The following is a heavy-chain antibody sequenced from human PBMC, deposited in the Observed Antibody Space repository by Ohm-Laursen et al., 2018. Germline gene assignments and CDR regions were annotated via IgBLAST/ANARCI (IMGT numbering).Heavy chain of an antibody. Sequence: SLRLSCAASGFTFSAMSWVRQAPGKGLEWVSAISGSGGSTYYADSVKGRFTISRDNSKNTLYLQMNSPRAEDTAVYYCAKGGIAVALGYWGQGTLVTVSS. J-gene: IGHJ4*02. CDR3: AKGGIAVALGY. V-gene: IGHV3-23*01. CDR1: GFTFSA. CDR2: ISGSGGST. D-gene: IGHD6-19*01.